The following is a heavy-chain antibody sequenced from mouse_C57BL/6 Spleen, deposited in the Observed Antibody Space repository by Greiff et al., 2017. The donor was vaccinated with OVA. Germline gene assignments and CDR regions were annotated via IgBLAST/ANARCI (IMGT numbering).Heavy chain of an antibody. Sequence: EVHLVESGAELVKPGASVKLSCTASGFNIKDYYMHWVKQRTEQGLEWIGRIDPEDGATKYAPQFQGKATITADTSSNTAYLQLSSLTSEDTAVYYCAQIYYDYDVAAYWGQGTLVTVSA. CDR3: AQIYYDYDVAAY. D-gene: IGHD2-4*01. CDR2: IDPEDGAT. J-gene: IGHJ3*01. CDR1: GFNIKDYY. V-gene: IGHV14-2*01.